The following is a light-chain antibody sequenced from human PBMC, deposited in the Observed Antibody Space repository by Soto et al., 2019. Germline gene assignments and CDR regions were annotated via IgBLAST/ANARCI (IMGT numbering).Light chain of an antibody. V-gene: IGLV2-23*03. CDR1: SSDVGSYNL. CDR3: CSYAGSSTFGVV. Sequence: QSALTQPASVSGSPGQSITISCTGTSSDVGSYNLVSWYQQHPGKAPKLMIYEGSKRPSGVSNRFSGSKSGNTASLTISGIQAEDEADDYCCSYAGSSTFGVVFGGGTQLTVL. J-gene: IGLJ2*01. CDR2: EGS.